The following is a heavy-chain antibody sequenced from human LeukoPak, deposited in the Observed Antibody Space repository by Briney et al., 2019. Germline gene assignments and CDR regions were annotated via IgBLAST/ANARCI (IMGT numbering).Heavy chain of an antibody. CDR3: ARHYIYLEGLLLLGQGMDV. V-gene: IGHV4-39*01. Sequence: SETLSLTCAVYSGSFSSYYWGWIRQPPGKGLEWIGSIRYSGSTYYNPSLKSRITISVDTSKNQFSLKLSSVTAADTAVYYCARHYIYLEGLLLLGQGMDVWGQGTTVTVSS. J-gene: IGHJ6*02. D-gene: IGHD3-3*01. CDR2: IRYSGST. CDR1: SGSFSSYY.